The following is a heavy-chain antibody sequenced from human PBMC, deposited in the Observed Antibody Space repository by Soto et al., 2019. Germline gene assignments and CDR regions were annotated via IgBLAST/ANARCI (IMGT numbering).Heavy chain of an antibody. J-gene: IGHJ5*02. D-gene: IGHD1-26*01. CDR1: GYTFTGYD. V-gene: IGHV1-2*02. CDR2: INPNSGGT. CDR3: ARSVYSGSWRDPYNLFDP. Sequence: QVQLVQSGAEVKKPGASVKVSCKASGYTFTGYDMHWVRQAPGQGLEWMGWINPNSGGTNYTQKFQGSVTMTRATSISPAYMELSRLRSDDTAVSSCARSVYSGSWRDPYNLFDPWCQVTLFTVSS.